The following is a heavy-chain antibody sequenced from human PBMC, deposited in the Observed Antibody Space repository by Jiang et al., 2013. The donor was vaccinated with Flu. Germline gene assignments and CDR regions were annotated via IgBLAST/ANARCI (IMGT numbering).Heavy chain of an antibody. D-gene: IGHD6-19*01. CDR2: IWYDGSNK. CDR1: GFTFSSYG. J-gene: IGHJ6*02. CDR3: ARDRAAVAGLTYYYYGMDV. Sequence: GRSLRLSCAASGFTFSSYGMHWVRQAPGKGLEWVAVIWYDGSNKYYADSVKGRFTISRDNSKNTLYLQMNSLRAEDTAVYYCARDRAAVAGLTYYYYGMDVWGQGTTVTVSS. V-gene: IGHV3-33*01.